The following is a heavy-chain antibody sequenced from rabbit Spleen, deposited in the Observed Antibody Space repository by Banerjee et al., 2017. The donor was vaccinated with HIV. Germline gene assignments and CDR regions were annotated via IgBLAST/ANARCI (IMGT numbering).Heavy chain of an antibody. CDR3: ARSENSYDYAFLP. D-gene: IGHD2-1*01. V-gene: IGHV1S47*01. Sequence: QQHLEESGGGLVQPGGSLKLSCKASGFDFSNYGVSWVRQAPGKGLEWIGYIEPIFGNTYYANWVNGRFTISSHNAQNTLFLQLSSLTAADTATYFCARSENSYDYAFLPWGPGTLVTVS. CDR1: GFDFSNYG. CDR2: IEPIFGNT. J-gene: IGHJ2*01.